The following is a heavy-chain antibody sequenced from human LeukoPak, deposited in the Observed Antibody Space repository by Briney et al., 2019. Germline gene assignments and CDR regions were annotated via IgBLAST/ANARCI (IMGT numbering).Heavy chain of an antibody. CDR2: IRGSGGST. CDR1: GFTFSSYA. CDR3: AKDYYGSGSRDY. J-gene: IGHJ4*02. Sequence: GGSLRLSCAASGFTFSSYAMSWVRQAPGKGLEWVSGIRGSGGSTYYADSVKGRFTISRDNSKNTLYLQMNSLRAEDTAVYYCAKDYYGSGSRDYWGQGTLVTVSS. D-gene: IGHD3-10*01. V-gene: IGHV3-23*01.